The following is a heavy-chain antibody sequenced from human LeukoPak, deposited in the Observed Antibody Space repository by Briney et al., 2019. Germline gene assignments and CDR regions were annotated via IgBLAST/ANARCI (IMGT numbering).Heavy chain of an antibody. D-gene: IGHD4-17*01. CDR2: IKDDGST. CDR3: AKDVDDYGDFYFDY. CDR1: GFTFSSYG. V-gene: IGHV3-74*01. Sequence: GGSLRLSCAASGFTFSSYGMHWIRQAPGKGLVWVSRIKDDGSTIYADSVKGRFTISRDNAKNSLYLQMNSLRAEDTALYYCAKDVDDYGDFYFDYWGQGTLVTVSS. J-gene: IGHJ4*02.